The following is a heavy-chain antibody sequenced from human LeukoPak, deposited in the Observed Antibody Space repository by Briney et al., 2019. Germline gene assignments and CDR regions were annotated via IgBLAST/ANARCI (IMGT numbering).Heavy chain of an antibody. V-gene: IGHV4-4*02. D-gene: IGHD1/OR15-1a*01. J-gene: IGHJ6*02. CDR3: ARQKWEQQGRDYYFNGLDV. Sequence: TASETLPLTGSVSIVSISSSKWWSWVRQSPVEGLGWIGEIYLYGTTNYNPSFTSRVTMSVDRSRNQFSLKLTSVTAADTAVYYCARQKWEQQGRDYYFNGLDVWGPGTTVIVSS. CDR1: IVSISSSKW. CDR2: IYLYGTT.